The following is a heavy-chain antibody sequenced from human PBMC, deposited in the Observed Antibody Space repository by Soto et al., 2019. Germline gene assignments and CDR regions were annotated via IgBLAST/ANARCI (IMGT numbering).Heavy chain of an antibody. V-gene: IGHV4-61*01. CDR1: GGSVSSGSYY. Sequence: QVQLQESGPGLVKPSETLSLTCTVSGGSVSSGSYYWSWIRQPPGKGLEWIGYIYYSGSTNYNPSLKSRVNISVDTSQNQCSLKLSSVTAADTAVYYCARAPTIFVVVTRVVNWFDPWGQGTLVTVSS. J-gene: IGHJ5*02. D-gene: IGHD3-3*01. CDR3: ARAPTIFVVVTRVVNWFDP. CDR2: IYYSGST.